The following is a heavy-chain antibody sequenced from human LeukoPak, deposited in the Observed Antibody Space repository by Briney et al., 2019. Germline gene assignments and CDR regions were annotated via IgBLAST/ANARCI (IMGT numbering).Heavy chain of an antibody. CDR3: AKSLVATKIFFDY. CDR1: GFTFSSYA. V-gene: IGHV3-23*01. CDR2: VSGSGGST. J-gene: IGHJ4*02. D-gene: IGHD5-12*01. Sequence: GGSLRLSCAASGFTFSSYAMSWVRQAPGKGLEWVSAVSGSGGSTYYADPVKGRFTISRDNSKNTLYLQMNSLRAEDTAVYYCAKSLVATKIFFDYWGQGTLVTVSS.